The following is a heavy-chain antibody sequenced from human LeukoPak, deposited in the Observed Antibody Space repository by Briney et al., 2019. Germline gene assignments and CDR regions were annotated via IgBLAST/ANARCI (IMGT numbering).Heavy chain of an antibody. Sequence: PSETLSLTCTVSGGSISSYYWSWIRQPPGKGLEWIGYIYYSGSTNYNPSLKSRVTISVDTSKNQFSLKLRSVTAADTPVYYLSXXXXXXXXXXXYGEGMWDWFDPWGQGTLVTVSS. CDR1: GGSISSYY. D-gene: IGHD1-26*01. CDR2: IYYSGST. V-gene: IGHV4-59*01. J-gene: IGHJ5*02. CDR3: SXXXXXXXXXXXYGEGMWDWFDP.